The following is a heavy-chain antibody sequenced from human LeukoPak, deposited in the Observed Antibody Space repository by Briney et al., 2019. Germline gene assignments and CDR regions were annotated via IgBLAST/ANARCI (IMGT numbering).Heavy chain of an antibody. D-gene: IGHD1/OR15-1a*01. CDR3: ARARTARSGFLDWFDP. Sequence: ASVKVSCKASGYTFTSYDINWVRQATGQGLEWMGWMNPNSGNTGYAQKFQGRVTMTRNTSISTAYMELSSLRSEDTAVYYCARARTARSGFLDWFDPWGQGTLVTVSS. V-gene: IGHV1-8*01. CDR2: MNPNSGNT. CDR1: GYTFTSYD. J-gene: IGHJ5*02.